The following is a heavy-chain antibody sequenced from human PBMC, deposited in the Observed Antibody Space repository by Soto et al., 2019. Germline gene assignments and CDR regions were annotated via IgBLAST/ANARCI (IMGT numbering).Heavy chain of an antibody. J-gene: IGHJ4*02. V-gene: IGHV3-30-3*01. D-gene: IGHD5-12*01. CDR3: AIVGPAGDGYLIDY. CDR2: ISYDGSNK. CDR1: GFTFSSYA. Sequence: QVQLVESGGGVVQPGRSLRLSCAASGFTFSSYAMHWVRQAPGKGLEWVAVISYDGSNKYYADSVKGRFTISRDNSKNTLYLQMNSLRAEDTAVYYCAIVGPAGDGYLIDYWGQGTLVTVSS.